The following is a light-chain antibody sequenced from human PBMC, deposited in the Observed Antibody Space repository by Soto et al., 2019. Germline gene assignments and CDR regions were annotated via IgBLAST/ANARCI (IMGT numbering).Light chain of an antibody. CDR1: QSVSSVY. CDR3: QQRSDWPWT. Sequence: VELTHSPGTLSLSPWEVATLSCRASQSVSSVYLAWYQQKPGQAPRLLIHGASTRATGIPDRFSGGGSGTDFTLTISNVEPEDFAVYYCQQRSDWPWTFGQGTKVDIK. V-gene: IGKV3D-20*02. CDR2: GAS. J-gene: IGKJ1*01.